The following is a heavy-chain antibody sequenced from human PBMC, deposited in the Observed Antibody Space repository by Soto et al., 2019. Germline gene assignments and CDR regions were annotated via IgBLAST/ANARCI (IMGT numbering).Heavy chain of an antibody. CDR3: ARHYRGSGSSLRVRFSNSAMDV. CDR1: GGTFSSYA. CDR2: IIPIFGTA. J-gene: IGHJ6*01. D-gene: IGHD3-10*01. V-gene: IGHV1-69*12. Sequence: QVQLVQSGAEVKKPGSSVKVSCKASGGTFSSYAISWVRQAPGQGLEWMGGIIPIFGTADYAQKFQGRVTTPAEESTSTACMELSCLSAEETARYYCARHYRGSGSSLRVRFSNSAMDVRGPGPTGSVSA.